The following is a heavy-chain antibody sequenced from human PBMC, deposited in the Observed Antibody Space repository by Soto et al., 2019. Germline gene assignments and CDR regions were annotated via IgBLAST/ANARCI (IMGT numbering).Heavy chain of an antibody. CDR1: GFTFSSYG. CDR3: ATTQGVYVAAPLV. D-gene: IGHD2-15*01. Sequence: GGSLRLSCAASGFTFSSYGMHWVRQAPGKGLEWVAVIWYDGSNKYYADSVKGRFTISRDNSKNTLYLQMNSLRAEDTAVYYCATTQGVYVAAPLVWGQGTLVTVSS. J-gene: IGHJ4*02. V-gene: IGHV3-33*01. CDR2: IWYDGSNK.